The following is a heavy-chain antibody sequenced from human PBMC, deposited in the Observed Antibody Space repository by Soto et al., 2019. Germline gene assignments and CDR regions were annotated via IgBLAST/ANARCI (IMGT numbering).Heavy chain of an antibody. D-gene: IGHD3-16*01. V-gene: IGHV3-23*01. Sequence: LRLSCAASGFPFSSYVMSWVRQAPGKGLEWVSGISGGGSNTFYADYVKGRFTISRDNSKNTLLLQMNSLGAEHTAVYYCAKDSNKFSSSFRGRYFGYWGQGIGVTVSS. CDR3: AKDSNKFSSSFRGRYFGY. CDR2: ISGGGSNT. CDR1: GFPFSSYV. J-gene: IGHJ4*03.